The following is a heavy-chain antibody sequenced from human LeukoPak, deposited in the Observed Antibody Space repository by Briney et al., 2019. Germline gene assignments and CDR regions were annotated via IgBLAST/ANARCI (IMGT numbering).Heavy chain of an antibody. CDR3: ARDRDMYSGSHFVDY. J-gene: IGHJ4*02. CDR2: ISAYNGNT. V-gene: IGHV1-18*01. D-gene: IGHD1-26*01. CDR1: GYTFTSYG. Sequence: ASVKVSCKASGYTFTSYGISWVRQAPGQGLEWMGWISAYNGNTNYAQKLQGRVTKTTDTSTSTAYMELRSLRSDDTAVYYCARDRDMYSGSHFVDYWGQGTLVTVSS.